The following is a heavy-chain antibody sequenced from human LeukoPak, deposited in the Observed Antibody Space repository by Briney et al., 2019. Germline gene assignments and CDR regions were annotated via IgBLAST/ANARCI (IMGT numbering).Heavy chain of an antibody. CDR1: GFTFSTYS. J-gene: IGHJ4*02. Sequence: GGSLRLSCAASGFTFSTYSMNWVRQAPGKGLEWVSYISSRSSSMSYSFSVEGRFIISRDNAKNSLYLQMNRLRDEDTAVYFCARGATVTSPLDYWGQGSLVSVSS. CDR3: ARGATVTSPLDY. V-gene: IGHV3-48*02. CDR2: ISSRSSSM. D-gene: IGHD4-17*01.